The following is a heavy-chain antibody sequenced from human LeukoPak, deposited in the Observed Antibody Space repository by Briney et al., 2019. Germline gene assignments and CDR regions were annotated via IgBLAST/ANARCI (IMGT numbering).Heavy chain of an antibody. Sequence: ASVKVSCKASGYTFTSYDINWVRQATGQGLEWMGWMNPNSGNTGYAQKFQGRVTITRNTSISTAYMELSSLRSEDTAVYYCARGGIVVVPALGTFDYWGQGTLVTVSS. CDR3: ARGGIVVVPALGTFDY. CDR1: GYTFTSYD. CDR2: MNPNSGNT. J-gene: IGHJ4*02. V-gene: IGHV1-8*03. D-gene: IGHD2-2*01.